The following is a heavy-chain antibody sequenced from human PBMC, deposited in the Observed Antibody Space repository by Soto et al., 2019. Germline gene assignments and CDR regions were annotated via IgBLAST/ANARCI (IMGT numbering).Heavy chain of an antibody. Sequence: PGGSLRLSCAASVFSLSIYAMNGFCQAPGKGLEWVSVISGSGGSASYADSVQGRFTISRDNSNNTLYLQMNSLRAEDTAIYSCVREGSGWYSRGSFDFWGRGTMVTVSS. CDR2: ISGSGGSA. CDR3: VREGSGWYSRGSFDF. D-gene: IGHD6-19*01. V-gene: IGHV3-23*01. CDR1: VFSLSIYA. J-gene: IGHJ3*01.